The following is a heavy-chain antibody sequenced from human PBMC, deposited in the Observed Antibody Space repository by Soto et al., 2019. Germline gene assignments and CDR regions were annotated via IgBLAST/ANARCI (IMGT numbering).Heavy chain of an antibody. D-gene: IGHD2-2*02. V-gene: IGHV1-69*05. CDR2: IVPIYRTA. Sequence: SVKVSCKASGGTFSSYRINWVRQAPGQGLEWVGGIVPIYRTADYAQKFQGRVTMTRDTSTSTVYMELSSLRSEDTAVYYCATPYCSSTSCYRYFQHWGQGTLVTVSS. CDR1: GGTFSSYR. CDR3: ATPYCSSTSCYRYFQH. J-gene: IGHJ1*01.